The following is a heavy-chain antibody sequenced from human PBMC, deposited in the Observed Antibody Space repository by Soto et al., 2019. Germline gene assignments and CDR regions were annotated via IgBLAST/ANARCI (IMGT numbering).Heavy chain of an antibody. J-gene: IGHJ3*02. V-gene: IGHV3-7*01. CDR3: ARDVSPGSSGWYFDAFDI. Sequence: QLVESGGGFVQPGGSLRLSCAASGFTFSNYWMTWVRQAPGKGLEWVANIKRDGSGGSYLDSVRGRFTVSRDNARNSLYLQMNSLRAEDTALYYCARDVSPGSSGWYFDAFDIWGQGTMVTGSS. D-gene: IGHD6-13*01. CDR2: IKRDGSGG. CDR1: GFTFSNYW.